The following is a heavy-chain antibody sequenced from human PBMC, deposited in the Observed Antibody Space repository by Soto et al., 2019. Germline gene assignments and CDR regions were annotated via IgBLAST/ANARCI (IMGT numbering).Heavy chain of an antibody. CDR1: GGTFSSYA. CDR2: IILIFGTA. J-gene: IGHJ6*02. D-gene: IGHD3-10*01. Sequence: QVQPVQSGAEVKKPGSSVKVSCKASGGTFSSYAISWVRQSPGQCLEWMVGIILIFGTANYAQKFQGRVTITADESTITAYMELSSLRSEDTAVYYCAKDSVKMGSYYYASGSTLNYYYYGIAFWGQGTTVTVSS. CDR3: AKDSVKMGSYYYASGSTLNYYYYGIAF. V-gene: IGHV1-69*01.